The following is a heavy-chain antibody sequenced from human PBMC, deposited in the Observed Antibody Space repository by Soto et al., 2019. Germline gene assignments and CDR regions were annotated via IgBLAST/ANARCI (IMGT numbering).Heavy chain of an antibody. CDR2: IYWDDEK. V-gene: IGHV2-5*02. D-gene: IGHD3-16*01. Sequence: QITLKESGPTLVKPTQTLTLTCTFSGFSLSTSGVGVGWIRQPPGKALEWLALIYWDDEKRYSPSRKSMLTSTKDTSKTQGVLTMTNMDRVDTATYYCAHSLYDYVWGTNWFAPWGQGTLVTVSS. J-gene: IGHJ5*02. CDR1: GFSLSTSGVG. CDR3: AHSLYDYVWGTNWFAP.